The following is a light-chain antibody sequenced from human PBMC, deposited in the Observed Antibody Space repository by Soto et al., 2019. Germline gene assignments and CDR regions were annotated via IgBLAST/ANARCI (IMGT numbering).Light chain of an antibody. CDR2: GAS. Sequence: EIVLTQSPATLSVSPGDRATLSCRASESVSSNVAWYQQKPGQAPRLLIYGASTRATGVPARFSGSGSGTEFTLSISSLQSEHFAVYYCQQYNSWPLTFGGGTKVDIK. CDR1: ESVSSN. J-gene: IGKJ4*01. V-gene: IGKV3-15*01. CDR3: QQYNSWPLT.